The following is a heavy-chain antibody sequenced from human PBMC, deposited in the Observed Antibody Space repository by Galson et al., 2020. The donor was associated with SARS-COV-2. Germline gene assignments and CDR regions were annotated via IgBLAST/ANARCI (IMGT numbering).Heavy chain of an antibody. V-gene: IGHV3-74*01. CDR2: INSDGSTT. CDR3: AGDPYGDYGADY. Sequence: GESLKISCAASQFTFRSYWMHWVRQALGKGLVWVSRINSDGSTTSYADSVKGRFTISRDNAKNTLYLQMNSLRAEDTAVYYCAGDPYGDYGADYWGQGTLVSVSS. J-gene: IGHJ4*02. D-gene: IGHD4-17*01. CDR1: QFTFRSYW.